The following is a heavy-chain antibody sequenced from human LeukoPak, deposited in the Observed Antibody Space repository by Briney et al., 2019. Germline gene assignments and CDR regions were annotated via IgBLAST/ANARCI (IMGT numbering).Heavy chain of an antibody. V-gene: IGHV1-24*01. D-gene: IGHD5-18*01. Sequence: ASVKVSCKVSGYTLTELSMHWVRQAPGKGLEWMGGFDPEDGETIYAQKFQGRVTMTEDTSTDAAYMELSSLRSEDTAVYYCAARRIRLWSAPYNWFDPWGQGTLVTVSS. CDR2: FDPEDGET. CDR1: GYTLTELS. CDR3: AARRIRLWSAPYNWFDP. J-gene: IGHJ5*02.